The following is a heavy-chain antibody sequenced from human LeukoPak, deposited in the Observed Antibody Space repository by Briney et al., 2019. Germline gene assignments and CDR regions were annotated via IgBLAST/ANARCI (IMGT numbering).Heavy chain of an antibody. CDR1: GFTFSSYG. D-gene: IGHD4-17*01. Sequence: GGSLRLSCAASGFTFSSYGMHWVRQAPGKGLEWVAVISYDGSNKYYADSVKGRFTISRGNSKNTLYLQMNSLRAEDTAVYYCAKDLDYGDYYYYYGMDVWGQGTTVTVSS. V-gene: IGHV3-30*18. CDR3: AKDLDYGDYYYYYGMDV. CDR2: ISYDGSNK. J-gene: IGHJ6*02.